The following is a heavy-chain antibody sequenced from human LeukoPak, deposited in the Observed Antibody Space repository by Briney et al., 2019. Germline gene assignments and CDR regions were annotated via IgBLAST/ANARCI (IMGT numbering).Heavy chain of an antibody. J-gene: IGHJ6*04. Sequence: GGSLRLSCAAFGFTFSNYWMSWVRQAPGKGLEWVSYISSSGSTIYYADSVKGRFTISRDNAKNSLYLQMNSLRAEDTAVYYCAELGITMIGGVWGKGTTVTISS. CDR3: AELGITMIGGV. V-gene: IGHV3-48*04. CDR2: ISSSGSTI. CDR1: GFTFSNYW. D-gene: IGHD3-10*02.